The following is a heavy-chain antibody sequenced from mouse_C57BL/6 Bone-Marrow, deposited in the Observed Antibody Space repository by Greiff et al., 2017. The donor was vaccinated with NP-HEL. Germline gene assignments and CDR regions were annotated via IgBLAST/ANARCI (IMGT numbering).Heavy chain of an antibody. D-gene: IGHD1-1*01. CDR2: IDPGNGDT. J-gene: IGHJ4*01. Sequence: VQLKESGAELVRPGASVKLSCTASGFNINDDYMHWVKQRPEKGLEWIGWIDPGNGDTEYTSKFQGKATITADTSSNTAYLPLSSLTSEDTAVYYCAITAVVARPWAMDYWGQGTSVT. V-gene: IGHV14-4*01. CDR1: GFNINDDY. CDR3: AITAVVARPWAMDY.